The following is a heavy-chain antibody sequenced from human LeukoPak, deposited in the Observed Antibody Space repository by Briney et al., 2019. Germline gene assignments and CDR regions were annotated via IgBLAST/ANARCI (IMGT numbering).Heavy chain of an antibody. CDR1: GFTFSSYG. CDR2: ISYDGSNK. Sequence: GGSLRLSCAASGFTFSSYGMHWVRQAPGKGLEWVAVISYDGSNKYYADSVKGRFTISRDNSKNTLYLQMNSLRAEDTAVYYCARERIYGAFDIWGQGTMVTVSS. CDR3: ARERIYGAFDI. J-gene: IGHJ3*02. V-gene: IGHV3-30*03. D-gene: IGHD3-16*01.